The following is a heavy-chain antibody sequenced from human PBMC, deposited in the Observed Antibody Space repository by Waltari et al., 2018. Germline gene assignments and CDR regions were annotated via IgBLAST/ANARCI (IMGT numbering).Heavy chain of an antibody. J-gene: IGHJ4*02. CDR1: GYPFTGSY. D-gene: IGHD2-8*02. V-gene: IGHV1-2*02. Sequence: QVQLVQSGAEVKKPGASVKVSCRTSGYPFTGSYMPWVRPAPGQGLAWMGWINPDSGGTNYAQKLQGSVTMTRDTSIRTAYMELSRLRSDDAAVYYCARGGFYCTGGSCYFDYWGQGTLVTVSS. CDR3: ARGGFYCTGGSCYFDY. CDR2: INPDSGGT.